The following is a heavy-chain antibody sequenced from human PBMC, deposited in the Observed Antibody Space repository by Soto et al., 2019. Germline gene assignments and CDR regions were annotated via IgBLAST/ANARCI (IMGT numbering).Heavy chain of an antibody. V-gene: IGHV3-9*01. CDR3: AKEAGILRYFDWLSHVRDL. CDR2: LSWNSGNK. D-gene: IGHD3-9*01. CDR1: GFTFDDYA. J-gene: IGHJ6*02. Sequence: EVQLVESGGGLVQPGRSLRLSCAASGFTFDDYAMHWVRQAPGKGLEWVSGLSWNSGNKVYADSVKGRFTISRDNAKNFLYLQMNSLRAEDTALYYCAKEAGILRYFDWLSHVRDLWGQGTTVTVSS.